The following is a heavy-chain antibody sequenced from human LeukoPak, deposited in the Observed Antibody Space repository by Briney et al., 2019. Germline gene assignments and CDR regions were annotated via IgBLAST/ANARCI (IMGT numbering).Heavy chain of an antibody. CDR1: GYTFTGYD. CDR3: ARGGVLLWFGELLSATSYYYYGMDV. J-gene: IGHJ6*02. V-gene: IGHV1-8*02. D-gene: IGHD3-10*01. CDR2: MNPNSGNT. Sequence: ASVKVSCKASGYTFTGYDINWVRQATGQGLEWMGWMNPNSGNTGYAQKFQGRVTMTRNTSISTAYMELSSLRSEDTAVYYCARGGVLLWFGELLSATSYYYYGMDVWGQGTTVTVSS.